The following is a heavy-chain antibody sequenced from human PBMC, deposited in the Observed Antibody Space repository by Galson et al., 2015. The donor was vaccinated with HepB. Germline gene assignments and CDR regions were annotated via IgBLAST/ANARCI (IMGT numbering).Heavy chain of an antibody. CDR3: ARGRGSLAILGYNWFDP. V-gene: IGHV3-23*01. CDR1: GFTFSSLG. D-gene: IGHD2-8*02. CDR2: IGVNAGST. Sequence: LRLSCAASGFTFSSLGMTWVRQAPGKGLECVSAIGVNAGSTDYADSVKGRFTISRDNSKNMLYLQMNDLRAGDTAVYHCARGRGSLAILGYNWFDPWGKGTLVTVSS. J-gene: IGHJ5*02.